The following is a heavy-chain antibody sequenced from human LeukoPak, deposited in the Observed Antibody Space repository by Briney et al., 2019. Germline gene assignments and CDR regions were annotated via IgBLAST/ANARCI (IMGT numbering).Heavy chain of an antibody. Sequence: GGSLRLSCAASGFIFSDYYMAWMRQAPGKGLEWVSYIDGSSSRTKYADSVKGRFTISRDNAKNSLYLQMNSLRAEDTAVYYCARRSPNYYFDYWGQGTPVTVSS. CDR3: ARRSPNYYFDY. J-gene: IGHJ4*02. V-gene: IGHV3-11*06. CDR1: GFIFSDYY. CDR2: IDGSSSRT.